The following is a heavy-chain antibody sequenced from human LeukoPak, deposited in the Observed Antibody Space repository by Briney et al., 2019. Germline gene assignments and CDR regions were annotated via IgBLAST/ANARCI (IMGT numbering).Heavy chain of an antibody. CDR3: ARNGYGSEYFQH. CDR2: IYHSGIT. J-gene: IGHJ1*01. V-gene: IGHV4-4*02. Sequence: TSGTLSLTCAVSGDSISSSTWWSWVRQPPGKGLEWIGEIYHSGITKYNPSLKSRVTISVDKSKNQFSLKLSSVTAADTAVYYCARNGYGSEYFQHWGQGTLVTVSS. CDR1: GDSISSSTW. D-gene: IGHD5-18*01.